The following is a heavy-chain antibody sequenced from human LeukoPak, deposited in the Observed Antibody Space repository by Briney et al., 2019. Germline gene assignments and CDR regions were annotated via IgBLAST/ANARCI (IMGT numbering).Heavy chain of an antibody. J-gene: IGHJ6*02. CDR3: ARALTRITMVRGVSVGSYYYYYYGMDV. Sequence: QSGGSLRLSCAASGFTFSSYSMNWVRQAPGKGLEWVSYISSSSSTIHYADSVKGRFTISRDNAKNSLYLQMNSLRAEDTAVYYCARALTRITMVRGVSVGSYYYYYYGMDVWGQGTTVTVSS. V-gene: IGHV3-48*01. D-gene: IGHD3-10*01. CDR1: GFTFSSYS. CDR2: ISSSSSTI.